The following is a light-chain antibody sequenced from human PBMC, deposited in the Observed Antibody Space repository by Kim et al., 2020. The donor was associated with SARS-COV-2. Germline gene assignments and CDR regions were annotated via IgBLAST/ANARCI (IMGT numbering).Light chain of an antibody. V-gene: IGKV1-5*03. CDR1: QRISSW. CDR3: QQYNSYPWT. J-gene: IGKJ1*01. Sequence: ASIGDRVTITCRASQRISSWLAWYQQKPGNAPRLLIYEASSLEGGVPSRFSGSGSGTEFTLTISSLQPDDFATYYCQQYNSYPWTFGQGTKVDIK. CDR2: EAS.